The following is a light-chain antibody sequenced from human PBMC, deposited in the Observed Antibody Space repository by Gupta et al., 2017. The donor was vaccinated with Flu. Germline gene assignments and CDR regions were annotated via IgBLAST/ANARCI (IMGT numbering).Light chain of an antibody. CDR1: NSDVGVYNF. J-gene: IGLJ3*02. Sequence: SITISSTGTNSDVGVYNFVSWYQQHPGKAPKLLIYNVTDRPFGVSSRFSGSKAGNTASPTLSGLQAEDEACYYCTSHASGTTWVFGGGTKLTVL. V-gene: IGLV2-14*03. CDR3: TSHASGTTWV. CDR2: NVT.